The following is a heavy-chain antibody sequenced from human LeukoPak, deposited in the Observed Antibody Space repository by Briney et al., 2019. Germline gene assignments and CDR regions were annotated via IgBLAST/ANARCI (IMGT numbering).Heavy chain of an antibody. CDR3: ARERSSTSNYYYYYYYMDV. Sequence: GGSLRLSCAASGFTFSRYGMHWVRQAPGKGLEWVSVIYSGGTTYSADSVKGRFTMSRDNSKNTLYLQMNSLRAEDTAVYYCARERSSTSNYYYYYYYMDVWGKGATVTVSS. CDR2: IYSGGTT. CDR1: GFTFSRYG. V-gene: IGHV3-66*02. D-gene: IGHD2-2*01. J-gene: IGHJ6*03.